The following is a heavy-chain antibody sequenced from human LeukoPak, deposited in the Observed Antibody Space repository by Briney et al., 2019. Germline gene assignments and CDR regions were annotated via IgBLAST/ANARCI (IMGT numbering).Heavy chain of an antibody. D-gene: IGHD6-19*01. CDR2: ISGSGGST. J-gene: IGHJ3*02. Sequence: PGGSLRLSCAASGFTFSSYAMSWVRQAPGKGLEWVSAISGSGGSTYYADSVKGRFTISRDNSKNTLYLQMNSLRAEDTAVYYCAKADPVYSSGWYGDAFDIWGQGTMVTVSS. CDR1: GFTFSSYA. CDR3: AKADPVYSSGWYGDAFDI. V-gene: IGHV3-23*01.